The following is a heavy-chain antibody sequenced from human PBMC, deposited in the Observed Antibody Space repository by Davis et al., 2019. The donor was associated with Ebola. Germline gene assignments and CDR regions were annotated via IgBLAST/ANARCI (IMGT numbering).Heavy chain of an antibody. CDR1: GFTFSTYA. V-gene: IGHV3-23*01. CDR2: ISGGGGST. CDR3: ANMFGSGWYIGYFDY. J-gene: IGHJ4*02. Sequence: PGGSLRLSCAASGFTFSTYAMTWVRQAPGKGLEWVSAISGGGGSTYYADSVKGRFTISRDNSKNTLYLQMNSLRAEDTAVYYCANMFGSGWYIGYFDYWGQGTLVTVSS. D-gene: IGHD6-19*01.